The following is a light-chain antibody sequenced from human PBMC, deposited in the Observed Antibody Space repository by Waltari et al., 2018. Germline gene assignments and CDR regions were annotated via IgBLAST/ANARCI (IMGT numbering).Light chain of an antibody. Sequence: IQMTQSPSTLSASIGDRVTIPCRASHGISAWLAWYQHKPGTAPKLLISKASYLESGVPSRFSGSGSGTEFTLTISSLQPDDFATYYCQQYDSYTWTFGQGTKVEIK. V-gene: IGKV1-5*03. CDR1: HGISAW. CDR3: QQYDSYTWT. CDR2: KAS. J-gene: IGKJ1*01.